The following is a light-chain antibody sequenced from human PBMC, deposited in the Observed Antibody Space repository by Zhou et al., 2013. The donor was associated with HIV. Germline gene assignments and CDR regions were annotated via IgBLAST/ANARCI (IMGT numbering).Light chain of an antibody. J-gene: IGKJ2*02. Sequence: EIVMTQSPATLSVSPGERATLSCRASQSVSTNLAWYQQKPGQAPRLIIHGASTRATGIPARFSGSGSGTEFTLTISSMQSEDFAVYYCQQYNDRPPWTFGQGTKLE. V-gene: IGKV3-15*01. CDR2: GAS. CDR3: QQYNDRPPWT. CDR1: QSVSTN.